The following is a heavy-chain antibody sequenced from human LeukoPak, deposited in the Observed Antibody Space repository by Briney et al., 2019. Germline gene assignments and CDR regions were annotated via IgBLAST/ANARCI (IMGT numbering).Heavy chain of an antibody. D-gene: IGHD2/OR15-2a*01. CDR1: GGSINSSSYY. V-gene: IGHV4-39*07. CDR3: ARGPDSLWTPPREYYFDY. Sequence: SETLSLTCTVSGGSINSSSYYWGWIRQPPGKGLEWIGRIYYSGNTYYNPSLKSRVSISVDTSKNQFSLKLSSVTAADAAVYYCARGPDSLWTPPREYYFDYWGQGTLVTVSS. J-gene: IGHJ4*02. CDR2: IYYSGNT.